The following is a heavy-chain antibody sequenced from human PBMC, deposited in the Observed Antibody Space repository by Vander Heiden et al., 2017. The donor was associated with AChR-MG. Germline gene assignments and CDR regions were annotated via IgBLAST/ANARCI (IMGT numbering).Heavy chain of an antibody. V-gene: IGHV3-33*01. CDR3: ARDQNYYGSGSYYLDY. Sequence: QVQLVESGGGVVQPGRSLSLSCAASGFTFSRYGMHWVRKAPGEGLEWVAVIWYDGSKKYYADSVKGRFTISRDNSKNTLYLQMNSLRAEDTAVYYCARDQNYYGSGSYYLDYWGQGTLVTVSS. D-gene: IGHD3-10*01. CDR1: GFTFSRYG. J-gene: IGHJ4*02. CDR2: IWYDGSKK.